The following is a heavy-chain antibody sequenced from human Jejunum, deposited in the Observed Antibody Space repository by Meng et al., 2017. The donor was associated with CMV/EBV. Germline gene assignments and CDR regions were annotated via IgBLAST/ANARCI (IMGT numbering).Heavy chain of an antibody. V-gene: IGHV1-18*01. J-gene: IGHJ6*02. CDR2: ISGYNANT. CDR3: ARASGPAAKYGMDV. CDR1: GYTFSSYG. Sequence: SGYTFSSYGISWVRQAPGQGLEWMGWISGYNANTAYAQSFQGRVTMSTDTSTSTVYMDLRSLRSNDTAVYYCARASGPAAKYGMDVWGQGTTVTVSS.